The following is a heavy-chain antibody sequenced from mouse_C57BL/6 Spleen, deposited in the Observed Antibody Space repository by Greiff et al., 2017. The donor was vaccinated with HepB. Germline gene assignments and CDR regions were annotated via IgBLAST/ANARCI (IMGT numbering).Heavy chain of an antibody. CDR1: GFTFSSYT. Sequence: EVKVVESGGGLVKPGGSLKLSCAASGFTFSSYTMSWVRQTPEKRLEWVATISGGGGNTYYPDSVKGRFTISRDNAKNTLYLQMSSLRSEDTALYYCARQDGNYGYYFDYWGQGTTLTVSS. CDR3: ARQDGNYGYYFDY. J-gene: IGHJ2*01. D-gene: IGHD2-1*01. V-gene: IGHV5-9*01. CDR2: ISGGGGNT.